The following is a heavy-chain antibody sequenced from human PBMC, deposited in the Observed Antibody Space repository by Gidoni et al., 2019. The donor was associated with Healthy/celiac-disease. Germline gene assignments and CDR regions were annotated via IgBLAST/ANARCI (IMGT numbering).Heavy chain of an antibody. V-gene: IGHV3-23*01. CDR1: GFPFRSYA. CDR2: ISGSCGST. J-gene: IGHJ6*02. D-gene: IGHD3-16*01. CDR3: AKVGGYDYYYGMDV. Sequence: EVQLLESGGGLVQPGGSLRLSCAASGFPFRSYAMSWVRPAPGKGLEWVSAISGSCGSTYYADSVKGRFTISRDNSKNTLYLQMNSLRAEDTAVYYCAKVGGYDYYYGMDVWGQGTTVTVSS.